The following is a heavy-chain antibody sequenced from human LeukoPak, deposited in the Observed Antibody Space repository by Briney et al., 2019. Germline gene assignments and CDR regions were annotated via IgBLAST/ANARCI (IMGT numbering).Heavy chain of an antibody. J-gene: IGHJ5*02. D-gene: IGHD6-13*01. CDR2: ISGSGGST. V-gene: IGHV3-23*01. Sequence: PGGSLRLSCAASGFTFSSYAMSWVRQAPGKGLEWVSAISGSGGSTYYADSVKGRFTISRDNSKNTLYLQMNSLRAEDTAVYYCAKDVVEAAADANWFDPWGQGTLVTVSS. CDR3: AKDVVEAAADANWFDP. CDR1: GFTFSSYA.